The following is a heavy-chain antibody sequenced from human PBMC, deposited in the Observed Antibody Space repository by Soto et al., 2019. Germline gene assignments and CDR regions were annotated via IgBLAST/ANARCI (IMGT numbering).Heavy chain of an antibody. V-gene: IGHV4-30-4*01. CDR2: IYYSGST. Sequence: TSETLSLTCTVSGGSISSGDYYWSWIRQPPGKGLEWIGYIYYSGSTYYNPSLKSRVTISVDTSKNQFSLKLSSVTAADTAVYYCARVGLGTAMVPSNWFDPWGQGTL. J-gene: IGHJ5*02. D-gene: IGHD5-18*01. CDR1: GGSISSGDYY. CDR3: ARVGLGTAMVPSNWFDP.